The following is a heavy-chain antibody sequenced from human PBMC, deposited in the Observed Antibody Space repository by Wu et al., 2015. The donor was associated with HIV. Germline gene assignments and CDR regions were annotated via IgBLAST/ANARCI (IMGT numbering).Heavy chain of an antibody. CDR3: ARDRAYYGSGKGYGMDV. D-gene: IGHD3-10*01. Sequence: QVQLVQSGAEVKKPGASVKVSCKASGYTFSAYYMHWVRQAPGQGLEWMGWINPNSGDTNYAQKFQGRVTMTGDTSISTAYMELSRLRSDDTAVYYCARDRAYYGSGKGYGMDVWGQGTTVTVSS. CDR1: GYTFSAYY. J-gene: IGHJ6*02. CDR2: INPNSGDT. V-gene: IGHV1-2*02.